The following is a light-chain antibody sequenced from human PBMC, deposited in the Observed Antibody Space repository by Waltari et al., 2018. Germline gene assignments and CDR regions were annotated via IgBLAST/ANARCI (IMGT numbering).Light chain of an antibody. J-gene: IGKJ5*01. V-gene: IGKV3-20*01. CDR1: QRLSSNH. CDR3: QQYGSSPLIT. Sequence: IVLTQSPDTLSLSPGQRATLSCRASQRLSSNHFAWYQQKPGQAPRLLIYDVSSRASGGPDRFSGSGSGTDFTLTISRLEPEDFALYSCQQYGSSPLITFGQGTRLEMK. CDR2: DVS.